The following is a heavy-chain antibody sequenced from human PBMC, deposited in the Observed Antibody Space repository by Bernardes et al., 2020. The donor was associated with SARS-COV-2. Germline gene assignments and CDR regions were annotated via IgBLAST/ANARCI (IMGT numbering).Heavy chain of an antibody. CDR2: IYYSGST. Sequence: SETLSLTCTVSGGSISSYYWSWIRQPPGKGLEWIGYIYYSGSTNYNPSLKSRVTISVDTSKNQFSLKLSSVTAADTAVYYCAILGGDYDYYYYYMDVWGKGTTVTVSS. D-gene: IGHD4-17*01. J-gene: IGHJ6*03. CDR3: AILGGDYDYYYYYMDV. V-gene: IGHV4-59*01. CDR1: GGSISSYY.